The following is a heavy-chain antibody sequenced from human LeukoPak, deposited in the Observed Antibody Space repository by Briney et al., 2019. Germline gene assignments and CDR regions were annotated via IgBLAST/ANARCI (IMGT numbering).Heavy chain of an antibody. Sequence: TGRSLRLSCAASGFTFSSYAMHWVRQAPGKGLEWVAVISYDGSNKYYADSVKGRFTISRDNSKNTLYLQMNSLRAEDTAVYYCARDYEDYDFWSGYYSAYYYYYGMDVWGQGTTVSVSS. V-gene: IGHV3-30-3*01. CDR2: ISYDGSNK. CDR1: GFTFSSYA. CDR3: ARDYEDYDFWSGYYSAYYYYYGMDV. J-gene: IGHJ6*02. D-gene: IGHD3-3*01.